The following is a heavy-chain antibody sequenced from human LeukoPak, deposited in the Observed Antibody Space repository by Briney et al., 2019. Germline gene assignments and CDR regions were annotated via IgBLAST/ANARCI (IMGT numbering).Heavy chain of an antibody. CDR1: GFTVSSNY. D-gene: IGHD3-10*01. Sequence: GGSLRLSCAASGFTVSSNYMSWVRQAPGKGLESVSVTYSGGRTYYADSVKGRFTISRDNSKTTLFLQMDSLRAEDTAVYYCARVYYGSGSLYYYSYYMDVWGKGTTVIISS. V-gene: IGHV3-53*01. CDR2: TYSGGRT. J-gene: IGHJ6*03. CDR3: ARVYYGSGSLYYYSYYMDV.